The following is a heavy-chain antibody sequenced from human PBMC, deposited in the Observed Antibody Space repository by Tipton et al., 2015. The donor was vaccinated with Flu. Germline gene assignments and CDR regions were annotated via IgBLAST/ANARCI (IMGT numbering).Heavy chain of an antibody. CDR2: INSNSGGT. Sequence: QSGPEVKKPGASVKVFCKASGYTFTGHYIHWVRQAPGQGLEWMGWINSNSGGTNYAQNFQGRITMTRDTSITTAYMDLSRLRSDDTAIYYCARVGYVSGWALDYWGQGTQVTVSS. CDR1: GYTFTGHY. D-gene: IGHD6-19*01. V-gene: IGHV1-2*02. CDR3: ARVGYVSGWALDY. J-gene: IGHJ4*02.